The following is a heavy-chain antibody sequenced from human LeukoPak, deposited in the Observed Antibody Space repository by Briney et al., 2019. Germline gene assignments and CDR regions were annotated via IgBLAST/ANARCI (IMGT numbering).Heavy chain of an antibody. CDR2: ISWNSGRF. CDR1: GFTFDDYA. D-gene: IGHD2-21*01. CDR3: ARRVVSAIRDAFDI. Sequence: GGSLRLSSAASGFTFDDYAMHWVRQVPGKGLEWVSGISWNSGRFGYADSVKGRFTISRDNAKNSLYLQMNSLRAEDTAVYYCARRVVSAIRDAFDIWGQGTMVTVSS. V-gene: IGHV3-9*01. J-gene: IGHJ3*02.